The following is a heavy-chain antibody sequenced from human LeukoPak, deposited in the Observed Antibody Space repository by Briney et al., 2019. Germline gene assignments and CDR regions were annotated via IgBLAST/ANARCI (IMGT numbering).Heavy chain of an antibody. Sequence: PGGTLRLSCAASGFTFSGSAMHWVRQASGRGLEWVGHIGTKASNYATDYAPSLKGRFTISRDDSKDTAYLQVNSLNPEDTAVYYCAGNYDSWTGLNYWGLGTLVTVSS. J-gene: IGHJ4*02. D-gene: IGHD3-3*01. V-gene: IGHV3-73*01. CDR1: GFTFSGSA. CDR3: AGNYDSWTGLNY. CDR2: IGTKASNYAT.